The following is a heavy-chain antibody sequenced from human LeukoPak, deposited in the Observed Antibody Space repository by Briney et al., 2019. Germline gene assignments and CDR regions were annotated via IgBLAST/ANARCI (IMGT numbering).Heavy chain of an antibody. Sequence: PGGSLRLSCAASGFTFSSYARSWVRQAPGKGLEWVAAISASGGSTYYADSVKGRFTMSRDNSKNTLYLQMNSLRAEDTAVYYCAKGTEPSDYGAHFDYWGQGTLVTVSS. CDR2: ISASGGST. D-gene: IGHD4-17*01. CDR3: AKGTEPSDYGAHFDY. V-gene: IGHV3-23*01. J-gene: IGHJ4*02. CDR1: GFTFSSYA.